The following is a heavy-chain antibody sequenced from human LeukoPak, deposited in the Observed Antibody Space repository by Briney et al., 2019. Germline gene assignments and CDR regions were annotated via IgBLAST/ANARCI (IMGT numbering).Heavy chain of an antibody. J-gene: IGHJ4*02. V-gene: IGHV1-46*01. D-gene: IGHD1-26*01. Sequence: GASVKVSCKASGYTFTSYYMHWVRQAPGQGLEWMGIINPSGGSTSYAQKFQGRVTMTRDTSTSTVYMELSSLRSEDTAVYYCARDLGIYGSGSYIDYWGQGTLVTVSS. CDR3: ARDLGIYGSGSYIDY. CDR2: INPSGGST. CDR1: GYTFTSYY.